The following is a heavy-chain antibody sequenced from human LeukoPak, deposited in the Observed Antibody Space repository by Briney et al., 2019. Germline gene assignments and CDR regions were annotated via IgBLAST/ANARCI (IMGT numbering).Heavy chain of an antibody. CDR3: ARGGDSGYLWNAFDI. D-gene: IGHD3-9*01. V-gene: IGHV3-48*03. CDR2: ISSSGTNM. CDR1: GFTFRTCE. Sequence: GESLKISCAASGFTFRTCEMNWVRQTPGKGLEWIAFISSSGTNMYYADSVKGRFTISRDNAKNSLYLQMDSLRAEDTTVYYCARGGDSGYLWNAFDIWGQGTMVTVSS. J-gene: IGHJ3*02.